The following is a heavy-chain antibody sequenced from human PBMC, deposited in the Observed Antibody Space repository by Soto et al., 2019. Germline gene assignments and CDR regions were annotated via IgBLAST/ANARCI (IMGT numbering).Heavy chain of an antibody. CDR1: GGSFSGYY. D-gene: IGHD4-17*01. CDR3: ARLPTLATVTTSWFDP. V-gene: IGHV4-34*01. Sequence: PSETLSLTCAVYGGSFSGYYWSWIRQPPGKGLEWIGEINHSGSTNYNPSLKSRVTISVDTSKNQFSLKLSSVTAADTAVYYCARLPTLATVTTSWFDPWGQGTQVTVSS. CDR2: INHSGST. J-gene: IGHJ5*02.